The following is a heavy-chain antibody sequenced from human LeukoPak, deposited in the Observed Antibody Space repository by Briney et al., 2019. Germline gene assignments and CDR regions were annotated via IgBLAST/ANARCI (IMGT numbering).Heavy chain of an antibody. J-gene: IGHJ4*02. D-gene: IGHD6-19*01. Sequence: GGSLRLSCAASGFTFSSFWMHWVRQAPGKGLVWVSRINSDGSSTSYADSVKGRFTISRDISKDTLYLQMDSLRAEDTAVYYCARDLSAAFDFWGQGILVTVSS. CDR2: INSDGSST. CDR1: GFTFSSFW. V-gene: IGHV3-74*01. CDR3: ARDLSAAFDF.